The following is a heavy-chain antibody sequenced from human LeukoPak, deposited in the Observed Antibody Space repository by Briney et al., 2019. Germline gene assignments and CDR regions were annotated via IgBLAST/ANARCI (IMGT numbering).Heavy chain of an antibody. J-gene: IGHJ4*02. CDR3: AKDMRIAAAGIDY. V-gene: IGHV3-21*04. CDR1: GFTFSSYS. CDR2: ISSSSSYI. Sequence: PGGSLRLSCAASGFTFSSYSMNWVRQAPGKGLEWVSSISSSSSYIYYADSVKGRFTISRDNAKNSLYLQMNSLRAEDTALYYCAKDMRIAAAGIDYWGQGTLVTVSS. D-gene: IGHD6-13*01.